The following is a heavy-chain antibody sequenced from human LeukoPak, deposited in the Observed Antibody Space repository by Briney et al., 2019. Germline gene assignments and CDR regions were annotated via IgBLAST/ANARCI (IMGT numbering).Heavy chain of an antibody. CDR1: GFTFSSYS. Sequence: PGGSLRLSCAASGFTFSSYSMNWVRQAPGKGLEWVSSISSSSSYIYHADSVKGRFTISRDNAKNSLYLQMNSLRAEDTAVYYCARQDNWNYVRYWGQGTLVTVSS. CDR2: ISSSSSYI. J-gene: IGHJ4*02. V-gene: IGHV3-21*01. D-gene: IGHD1-7*01. CDR3: ARQDNWNYVRY.